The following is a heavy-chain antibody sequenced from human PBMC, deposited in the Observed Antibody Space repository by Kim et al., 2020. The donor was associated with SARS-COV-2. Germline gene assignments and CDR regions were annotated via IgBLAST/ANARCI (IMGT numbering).Heavy chain of an antibody. J-gene: IGHJ3*02. CDR1: GFSHSTSGVG. D-gene: IGHD3-3*01. V-gene: IGHV2-5*02. CDR3: AHLQSRITIFGVVIDDAFDI. Sequence: SGPTLVNPTQTLTLTCTFSGFSHSTSGVGVGWIRQPPGKALEWLALIYWDDDKRYSPSLKSRLTITKDTSKNQVVLTMTNMDPVDTATYYCAHLQSRITIFGVVIDDAFDIWGQGTMVTVSS. CDR2: IYWDDDK.